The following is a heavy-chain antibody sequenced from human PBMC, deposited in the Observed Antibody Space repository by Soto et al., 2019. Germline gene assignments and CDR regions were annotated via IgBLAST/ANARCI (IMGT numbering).Heavy chain of an antibody. CDR3: TTDLEGSWFDP. J-gene: IGHJ5*02. Sequence: SLRLSCAASGFTFSSSAMHWVRQAPGKGLEWVAVISYDGSNKYYADSVKGRLTISRDNSKNTLYLQMNSLKTEDTAVYYCTTDLEGSWFDPWGQGTLVTVSS. CDR2: ISYDGSNK. CDR1: GFTFSSSA. V-gene: IGHV3-30-3*01.